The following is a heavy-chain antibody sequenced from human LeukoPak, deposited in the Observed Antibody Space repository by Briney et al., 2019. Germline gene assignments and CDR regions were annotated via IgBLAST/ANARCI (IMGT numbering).Heavy chain of an antibody. Sequence: GGSLRLSCAASGLSFSTFGMSWVRQSPARGLEWVSSIRGSGETFYAESVKGRFTLPSDISRNNVYFQMNNPRVQDKAIYYRARASWVYSTDAVRWGQGTMLTVPS. CDR1: GLSFSTFG. J-gene: IGHJ4*02. CDR2: IRGSGET. V-gene: IGHV3-23*01. CDR3: ARASWVYSTDAVR. D-gene: IGHD5-18*01.